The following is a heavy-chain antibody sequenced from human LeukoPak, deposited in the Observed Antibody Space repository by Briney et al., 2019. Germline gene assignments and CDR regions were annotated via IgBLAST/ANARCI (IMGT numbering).Heavy chain of an antibody. CDR2: IRYDGSNK. D-gene: IGHD3-22*01. CDR3: AKRSGYYDSIGYYYYMDV. J-gene: IGHJ6*03. V-gene: IGHV3-30*02. Sequence: GGSLRLSCAASGFTFSNYGMHWVRQAPGKGLEWVAFIRYDGSNKYYADSVKGRFTISRDNSKNTLFLQMNSLRAEDTAVYYCAKRSGYYDSIGYYYYMDVWGKGTTVTISS. CDR1: GFTFSNYG.